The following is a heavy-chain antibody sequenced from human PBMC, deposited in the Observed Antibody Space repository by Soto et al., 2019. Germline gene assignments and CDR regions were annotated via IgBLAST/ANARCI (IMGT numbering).Heavy chain of an antibody. J-gene: IGHJ4*02. CDR1: GCTFTSYT. D-gene: IGHD3-22*01. CDR2: INAGNGNT. V-gene: IGHV1-3*01. CDR3: ARDLDYDSSGYFPLYYFDY. Sequence: ASVKVSCKASGCTFTSYTMHWVRQAPGQRLEWMGWINAGNGNTKYSQKFQGRVTITRDTSASTAYMELSSLRSEDTAVYYCARDLDYDSSGYFPLYYFDYWGQGTLVTVSS.